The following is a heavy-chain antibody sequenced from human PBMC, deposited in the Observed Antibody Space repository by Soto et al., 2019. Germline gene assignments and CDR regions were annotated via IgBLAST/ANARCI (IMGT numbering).Heavy chain of an antibody. CDR1: GFSFAGYA. V-gene: IGHV3-23*01. Sequence: EVQLLESGGGLVQPGGSLRLSCAASGFSFAGYAMSWVRQAPGKGLEWVSAVSGSGATTYYADSVKGRFSISRDNSDNTVHLQMNSLRAEDTAVYYCAKGGSGSTRDFFDSWGQGTLVTVSS. CDR2: VSGSGATT. D-gene: IGHD3-3*01. J-gene: IGHJ4*02. CDR3: AKGGSGSTRDFFDS.